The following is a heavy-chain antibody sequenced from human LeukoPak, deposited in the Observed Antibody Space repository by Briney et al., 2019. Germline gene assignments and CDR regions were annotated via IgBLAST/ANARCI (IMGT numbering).Heavy chain of an antibody. CDR2: IIPIFGTA. CDR1: GGTFSSYA. Sequence: GASVKVSCKASGGTFSSYAISWVRQAPGQGLEWMGGIIPIFGTANYAQKFQGRVTITTDESTSTAYMELSSLRSEDTAVYSCARDSLQYSYASYWGQGTLVTVSS. V-gene: IGHV1-69*05. J-gene: IGHJ4*02. CDR3: ARDSLQYSYASY. D-gene: IGHD5-18*01.